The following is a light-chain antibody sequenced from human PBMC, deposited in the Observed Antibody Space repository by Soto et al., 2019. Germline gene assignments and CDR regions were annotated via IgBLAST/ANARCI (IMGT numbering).Light chain of an antibody. CDR1: RSDIGSNY. CDR3: ASWDDTLSVPI. Sequence: QAVVTQPPSASGTPGQRVTISCSGSRSDIGSNYVYWYQHLLGMAPKLLIYRNDQRPSGVPDRISGSRSGTSASLAIIGLRSEDEADYYCASWDDTLSVPIFGGGTKLTVL. V-gene: IGLV1-47*01. J-gene: IGLJ2*01. CDR2: RND.